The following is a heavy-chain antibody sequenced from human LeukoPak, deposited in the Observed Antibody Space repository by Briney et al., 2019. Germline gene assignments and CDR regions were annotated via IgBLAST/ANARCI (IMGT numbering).Heavy chain of an antibody. V-gene: IGHV3-7*03. CDR3: ARVGMTTVTTFDY. CDR2: IKQDGSEK. Sequence: PGGSLRLSCAASGFTFSSYWMSWVRQAPGKGLKWVANIKQDGSEKYYVDSVKGRFTISRDNAKNSLYLQMNSLRAEDTAVYYCARVGMTTVTTFDYWGQGTLVTVSS. D-gene: IGHD4-17*01. J-gene: IGHJ4*02. CDR1: GFTFSSYW.